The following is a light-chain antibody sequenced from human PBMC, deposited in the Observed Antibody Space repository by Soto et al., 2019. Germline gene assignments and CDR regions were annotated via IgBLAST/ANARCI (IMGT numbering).Light chain of an antibody. V-gene: IGKV3-15*01. CDR1: QSVSGN. CDR3: HQYNIRPWT. Sequence: EIVMTQSPATLSVSPGEGATLSCRASQSVSGNLAWYQHKPGQAPRLLIHGASTRATGIPARFSGSGSGTEFTLTISSLQSEDFVVYYCHQYNIRPWTFGHGTKVEI. CDR2: GAS. J-gene: IGKJ1*01.